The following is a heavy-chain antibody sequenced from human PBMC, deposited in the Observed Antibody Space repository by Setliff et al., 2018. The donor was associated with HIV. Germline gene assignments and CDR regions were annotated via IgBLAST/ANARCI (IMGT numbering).Heavy chain of an antibody. CDR2: IYTSGSS. J-gene: IGHJ6*03. CDR3: ARSPPTTFWSGYTYYYYMDV. V-gene: IGHV4-59*01. CDR1: GGSINNYQ. D-gene: IGHD3-3*01. Sequence: SETLSLTCTVSGVSGGSINNYQWSWIRQPPGKGLEWIGYIYTSGSSNYNPSLKSRVTISVDTSKNQFSLKLNSVTAADTAVYYCARSPPTTFWSGYTYYYYMDVWGKGTAVTVSS.